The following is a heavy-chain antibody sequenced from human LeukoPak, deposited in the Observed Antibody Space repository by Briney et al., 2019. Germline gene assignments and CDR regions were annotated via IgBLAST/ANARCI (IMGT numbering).Heavy chain of an antibody. Sequence: ASVKVSCKASGYTFNAYAITWVRQAPGQGLEWMGWIRTYNGETHYAEKLQGRVTMTTDTSTSTAYMELRSLTSDDTAVYYCARALFGNDRVSFTEFDFWGQGTLVTVSS. V-gene: IGHV1-18*01. CDR2: IRTYNGET. J-gene: IGHJ4*02. CDR3: ARALFGNDRVSFTEFDF. CDR1: GYTFNAYA. D-gene: IGHD1-1*01.